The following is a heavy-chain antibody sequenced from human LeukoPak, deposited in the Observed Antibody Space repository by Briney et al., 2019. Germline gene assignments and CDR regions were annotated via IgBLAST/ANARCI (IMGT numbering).Heavy chain of an antibody. D-gene: IGHD1/OR15-1a*01. CDR1: GYTFTSYG. Sequence: ASVKVSCKASGYTFTSYGISWVRQAPGQGLEWMGWISAYNGNTNYAQKLQGRVTMTTDTSTSTAYMELRSLRSDDTAVYYCARGLPLGPTTALNWFDPWGQGTLVTVSS. J-gene: IGHJ5*02. CDR2: ISAYNGNT. CDR3: ARGLPLGPTTALNWFDP. V-gene: IGHV1-18*01.